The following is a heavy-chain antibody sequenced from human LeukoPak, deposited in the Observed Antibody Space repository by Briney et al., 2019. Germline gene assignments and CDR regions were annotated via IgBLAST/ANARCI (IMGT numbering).Heavy chain of an antibody. CDR2: VGTAGDT. CDR1: GFTLSSYD. D-gene: IGHD2-21*02. CDR3: ARAILGVTPIWYFDL. Sequence: LPGGSLRLSCAASGFTLSSYDIHWVRQPAGKGLEWVSGVGTAGDTYSPGSVRGRFTVSRENAKNSLYLQINSLRAGDTAVYYCARAILGVTPIWYFDLWGRGTLVTVSS. V-gene: IGHV3-13*04. J-gene: IGHJ2*01.